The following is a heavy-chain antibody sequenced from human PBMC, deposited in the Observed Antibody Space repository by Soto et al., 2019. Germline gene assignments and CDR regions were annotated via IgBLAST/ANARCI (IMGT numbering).Heavy chain of an antibody. V-gene: IGHV1-8*01. J-gene: IGHJ6*02. D-gene: IGHD4-4*01. CDR2: MNPNSGNT. CDR3: ACLYSNYGHHYGMAF. Sequence: ASVKVSCKASGYTFTSYDINWVRQATGQGLEWMGWMNPNSGNTGYAQKFQGRVTMTRNTSISTAYMELSSLRSEDTAVYYCACLYSNYGHHYGMAFCGQGSTVTVS. CDR1: GYTFTSYD.